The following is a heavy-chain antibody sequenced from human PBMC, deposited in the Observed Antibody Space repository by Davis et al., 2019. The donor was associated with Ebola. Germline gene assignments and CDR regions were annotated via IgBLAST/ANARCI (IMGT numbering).Heavy chain of an antibody. CDR1: GGSISSYY. Sequence: PSETLSLTCTVSGGSISSYYWSWIRQPPGKGLEWIGEINHSGNTNYNPSLKSRVTISVDTSKNQFSLKLSSVTAADTAVYYCAREHSRAAAGTMVRWFDPWGQGTLVTVSS. J-gene: IGHJ5*02. V-gene: IGHV4-34*01. CDR2: INHSGNT. D-gene: IGHD6-13*01. CDR3: AREHSRAAAGTMVRWFDP.